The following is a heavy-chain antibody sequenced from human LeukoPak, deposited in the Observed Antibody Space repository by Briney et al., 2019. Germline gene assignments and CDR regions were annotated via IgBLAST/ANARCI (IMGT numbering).Heavy chain of an antibody. CDR1: GYTFTSYG. CDR3: ARDGRYCSSTSCRRWWFDP. J-gene: IGHJ5*02. V-gene: IGHV1-18*01. Sequence: ASVKVSCKASGYTFTSYGISWVRQAPGQGLEWMGWISAYNGNTNYAQKLQGRVTMTTNTSTSTAYMELRSLRSDDTAVYYCARDGRYCSSTSCRRWWFDPWGQGTLVTVSS. CDR2: ISAYNGNT. D-gene: IGHD2-2*01.